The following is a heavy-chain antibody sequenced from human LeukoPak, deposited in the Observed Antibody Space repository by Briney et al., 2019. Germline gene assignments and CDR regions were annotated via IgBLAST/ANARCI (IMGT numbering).Heavy chain of an antibody. CDR2: IDWDDDK. CDR1: GFSLSTSGMC. CDR3: ARIESIRSSSAGDYYYYYMDV. J-gene: IGHJ6*03. D-gene: IGHD6-6*01. Sequence: SGPALVKPTQTLTLTCTFSGFSLSTSGMCVSWIRQPPGKALEWLARIDWDDDKYYSTSLKTRLTISKDTSKNQVVLTMTNMDPVDTATYYCARIESIRSSSAGDYYYYYMDVWGKGTTVTVSS. V-gene: IGHV2-70*11.